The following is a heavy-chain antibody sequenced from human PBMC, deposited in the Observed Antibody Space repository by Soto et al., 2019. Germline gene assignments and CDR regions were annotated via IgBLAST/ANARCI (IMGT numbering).Heavy chain of an antibody. Sequence: XSVKVSCXGSGSTFTSYGSRLVRQAPGQGLEWMGWISAYNGNTNYSQKLQGRVTMTTDTSTSTAYMELRSLRSDDTAVYYCAREPGYYGMDVWGQGTTVTVSS. CDR1: GSTFTSYG. CDR3: AREPGYYGMDV. J-gene: IGHJ6*02. V-gene: IGHV1-18*04. CDR2: ISAYNGNT.